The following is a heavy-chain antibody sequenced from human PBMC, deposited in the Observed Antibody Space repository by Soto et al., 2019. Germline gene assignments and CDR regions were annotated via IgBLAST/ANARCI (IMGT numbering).Heavy chain of an antibody. J-gene: IGHJ6*02. Sequence: EVQLVESGGGLVQPGGSLRLSCAASGFTFSIYWMHWVRQAPGKGPVWVSRIDNAGSSARYADSVKGRFTISRDNAKNTGYRQMNSLRAEETAWYYLTRVGGSVSGMDVWGRGTTVTVSS. D-gene: IGHD1-26*01. CDR3: TRVGGSVSGMDV. V-gene: IGHV3-74*01. CDR2: IDNAGSSA. CDR1: GFTFSIYW.